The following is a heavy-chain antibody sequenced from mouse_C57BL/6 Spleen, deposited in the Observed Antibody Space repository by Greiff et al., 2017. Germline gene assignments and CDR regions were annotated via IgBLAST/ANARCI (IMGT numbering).Heavy chain of an antibody. D-gene: IGHD2-5*01. CDR3: AKEGYSNYVWCAY. Sequence: QVQLQQSGPGLVQPSQSLSITCTVSGFSLTSYGVHWVRQSPGKGLEWLGVIWRGGSTDYNAAFMSRLSITKDNSKSQVFFKMNSLQADDTAIYYCAKEGYSNYVWCAYWGQGTLVTVSA. V-gene: IGHV2-5*01. J-gene: IGHJ3*01. CDR1: GFSLTSYG. CDR2: IWRGGST.